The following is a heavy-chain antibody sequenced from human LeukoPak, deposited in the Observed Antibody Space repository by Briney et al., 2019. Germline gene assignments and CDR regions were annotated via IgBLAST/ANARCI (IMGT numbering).Heavy chain of an antibody. Sequence: GASVKVSCKASGYTFTGCYMHWVRQAPGQGLEWMGWINPNSGGTNYAQKFQGRVTMTRDTSISTAYMELSRLRSDDTAVYYCARDSYGDSPHGYYYYYMDVWGKGTTVTVSS. CDR2: INPNSGGT. J-gene: IGHJ6*03. CDR3: ARDSYGDSPHGYYYYYMDV. D-gene: IGHD4-17*01. CDR1: GYTFTGCY. V-gene: IGHV1-2*02.